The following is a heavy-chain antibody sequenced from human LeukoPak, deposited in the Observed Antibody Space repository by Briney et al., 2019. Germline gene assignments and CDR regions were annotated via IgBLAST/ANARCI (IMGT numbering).Heavy chain of an antibody. D-gene: IGHD3-22*01. V-gene: IGHV3-9*01. Sequence: GGSLRLSCAASGFTFDDYAIHWVRQAPGKGLEWVSGVSWNSGSTGYADSVKGRFTISRDNAKNSLYLQMNSLRAEDTALYYCAKASSGDYYHSSGWIDYWGQGTLVTVSS. CDR1: GFTFDDYA. CDR2: VSWNSGST. CDR3: AKASSGDYYHSSGWIDY. J-gene: IGHJ4*02.